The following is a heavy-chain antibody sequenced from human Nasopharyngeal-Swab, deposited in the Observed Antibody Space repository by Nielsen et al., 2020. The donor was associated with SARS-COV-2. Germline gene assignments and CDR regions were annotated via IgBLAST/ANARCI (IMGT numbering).Heavy chain of an antibody. CDR3: ARMMYFHGYYAMDV. V-gene: IGHV1-46*01. Sequence: ASVKVSCKASGYTFTTYYIRWVRQAPGQGLEWMGIINPSGGGTNYAQKFKGRATMTGDTSTGTVYMELTSLTSEDTAVNYCARMMYFHGYYAMDVWGQGTTVTVSS. J-gene: IGHJ6*02. D-gene: IGHD3-10*01. CDR2: INPSGGGT. CDR1: GYTFTTYY.